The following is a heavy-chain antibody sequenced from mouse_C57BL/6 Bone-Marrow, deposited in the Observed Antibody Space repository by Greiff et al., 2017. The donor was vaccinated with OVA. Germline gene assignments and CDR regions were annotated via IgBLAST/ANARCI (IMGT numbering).Heavy chain of an antibody. CDR3: ARPDGRRKSDWFAY. CDR1: GFSLTSYA. CDR2: IWTGGGT. V-gene: IGHV2-9-1*01. D-gene: IGHD2-3*01. Sequence: VQLVESGPGLVAPSQSLSLTCTVSGFSLTSYAISWVRQPPGKGLEWLGVIWTGGGTNYNSDLKSRLSISKDNSKSQVFLKMNSLQTEDTARYYCARPDGRRKSDWFAYWGQGTLVTVSA. J-gene: IGHJ3*01.